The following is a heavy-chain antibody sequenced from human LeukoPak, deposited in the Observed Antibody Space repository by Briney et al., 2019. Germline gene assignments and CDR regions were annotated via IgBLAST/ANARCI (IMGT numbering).Heavy chain of an antibody. Sequence: PGGSLRLSCAASGFSVSSDYMTWVRLGPGKGLEWVSLIHNDGTTYYADSVKGRFAISRHNSENTLYLQMNSRRGEDTAVYYWARAQDALDIWGQGALVAVAS. CDR3: ARAQDALDI. J-gene: IGHJ3*02. CDR2: IHNDGTT. V-gene: IGHV3-53*04. CDR1: GFSVSSDY.